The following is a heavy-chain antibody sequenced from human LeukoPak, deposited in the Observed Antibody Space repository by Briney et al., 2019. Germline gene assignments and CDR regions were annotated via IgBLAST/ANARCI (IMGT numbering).Heavy chain of an antibody. D-gene: IGHD6-6*01. CDR2: IYYSGST. V-gene: IGHV4-59*01. Sequence: NSSETLSLTCTVSGGSISSYYWSWIRQPPGKGLEWIGYIYYSGSTNYNPSLKSRVTISVDTSKNQFSLKLSSVTAADTAVYYCARRHVEYSSSSDPYYFDYWGQGTLVTVSS. CDR1: GGSISSYY. J-gene: IGHJ4*02. CDR3: ARRHVEYSSSSDPYYFDY.